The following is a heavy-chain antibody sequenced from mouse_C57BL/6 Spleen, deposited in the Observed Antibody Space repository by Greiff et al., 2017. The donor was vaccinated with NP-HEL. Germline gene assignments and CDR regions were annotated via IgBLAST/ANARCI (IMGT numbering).Heavy chain of an antibody. CDR2: IDPSDSYT. J-gene: IGHJ2*01. Sequence: QVQLKQPGAELVKPGASVKLSCKASGYTFTSYWMQWVKQRPGQGLEWIGEIDPSDSYTNYNQKFKGKATLTVDTSSSTAYMQLSSLTSEDSAVYYCARDGPYFDYWGQGTTLTVSS. CDR3: ARDGPYFDY. V-gene: IGHV1-50*01. D-gene: IGHD1-1*01. CDR1: GYTFTSYW.